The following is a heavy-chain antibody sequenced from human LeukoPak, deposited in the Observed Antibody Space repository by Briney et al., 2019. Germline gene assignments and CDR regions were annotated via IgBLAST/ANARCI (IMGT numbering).Heavy chain of an antibody. J-gene: IGHJ4*02. CDR1: GYSISSGYY. CDR3: ARYRGGYQNDY. Sequence: SETLSLTCTVSGYSISSGYYWGWIRQPPGKGLEWIGSIYHSGSTYYNPSLKSRVTISVDTSKNQFSLKLSSVTAADTAVYYCARYRGGYQNDYWGQGTLVTVSS. CDR2: IYHSGST. D-gene: IGHD5-18*01. V-gene: IGHV4-38-2*02.